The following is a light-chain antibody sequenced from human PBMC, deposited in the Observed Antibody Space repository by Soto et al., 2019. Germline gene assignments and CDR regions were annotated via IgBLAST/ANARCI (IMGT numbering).Light chain of an antibody. CDR2: DTS. CDR3: QQRANWPLT. Sequence: EIVLTQSPATLSLSPGERATLSCRASQSGINYLAWYHQKPGQAPRLLIYDTSNRATDIPARFSGSGSGTDFTLIISSLEPEDFAVYYCQQRANWPLTFGGGTKVEIK. J-gene: IGKJ4*01. V-gene: IGKV3-11*01. CDR1: QSGINY.